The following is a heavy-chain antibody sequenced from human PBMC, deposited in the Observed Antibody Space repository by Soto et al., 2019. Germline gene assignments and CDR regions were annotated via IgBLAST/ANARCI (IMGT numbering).Heavy chain of an antibody. D-gene: IGHD2-2*01. J-gene: IGHJ6*02. CDR2: INSDGSST. CDR3: ARVFSGYCISTSCYGDYYYYGMDV. Sequence: PGGSLRLSCAASGFTFSSYWMHWVRQAPGNGLVWVSRINSDGSSTSYADSVKGRFTISRDNAKNTLYLQMNSLRAGDTAVYYCARVFSGYCISTSCYGDYYYYGMDVWGQGTTVTVSS. CDR1: GFTFSSYW. V-gene: IGHV3-74*01.